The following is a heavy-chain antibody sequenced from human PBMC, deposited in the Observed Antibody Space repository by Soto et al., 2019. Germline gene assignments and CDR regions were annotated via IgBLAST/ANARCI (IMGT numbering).Heavy chain of an antibody. CDR2: ISYDGSNK. CDR3: AKDKKSNKGTRGTYYYYGMDV. J-gene: IGHJ6*02. V-gene: IGHV3-30*18. D-gene: IGHD3-16*01. Sequence: QVQLVESGGGVVQPGRSLRLSCAASGSTFSSYGMHWVRQAPGKGLEWVAVISYDGSNKYYADSVKGRFTISRDNSKNTLYLQMNSLRAEDTAVYYCAKDKKSNKGTRGTYYYYGMDVWGQGTTVTVSS. CDR1: GSTFSSYG.